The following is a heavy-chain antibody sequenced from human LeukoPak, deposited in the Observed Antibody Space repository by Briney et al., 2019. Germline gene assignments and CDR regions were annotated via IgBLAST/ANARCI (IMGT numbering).Heavy chain of an antibody. D-gene: IGHD2-15*01. J-gene: IGHJ4*02. V-gene: IGHV5-10-1*01. CDR3: ARLYCSGGSCYYVFDY. Sequence: GESLKISCKGSGYSFTSYWISWVRQVPGKGLEWMGRIDPSDSYTNYSPSFQGHVTISADKSISTAYLQWSSLKASDTAMYYCARLYCSGGSCYYVFDYWGQGTLVTVSS. CDR1: GYSFTSYW. CDR2: IDPSDSYT.